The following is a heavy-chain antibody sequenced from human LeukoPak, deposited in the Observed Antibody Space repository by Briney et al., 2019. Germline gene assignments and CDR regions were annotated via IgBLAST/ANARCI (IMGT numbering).Heavy chain of an antibody. D-gene: IGHD2-2*01. CDR3: ASPLLGYCSSTSCYAFDY. CDR1: GFSLSNYW. V-gene: IGHV3-7*01. CDR2: IKQDGSKL. Sequence: GGSLRLSCAASGFSLSNYWMSWVRQAPGKGLEWVANIKQDGSKLSYVDSVKGRFTVSRDNAKNSLYLQMNSLRTEDTAVYYCASPLLGYCSSTSCYAFDYWGQGTLVTVSS. J-gene: IGHJ4*02.